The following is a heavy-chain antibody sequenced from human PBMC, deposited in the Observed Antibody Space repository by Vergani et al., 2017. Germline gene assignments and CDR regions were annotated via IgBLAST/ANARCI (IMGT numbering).Heavy chain of an antibody. CDR3: ARARGIETCYMSNWLDS. J-gene: IGHJ5*01. CDR2: IKSDGSIT. Sequence: DVHLAESGGGFFQPGGSLRLSCSASGFSFNSYWMHWVRQVPGKGLLWVSRIKSDGSITAYADSVKGRFTISRDNAQNTLYLQMNSLRVEDTGVYYCARARGIETCYMSNWLDSWGQGTLVTVSS. V-gene: IGHV3-74*03. D-gene: IGHD3-9*01. CDR1: GFSFNSYW.